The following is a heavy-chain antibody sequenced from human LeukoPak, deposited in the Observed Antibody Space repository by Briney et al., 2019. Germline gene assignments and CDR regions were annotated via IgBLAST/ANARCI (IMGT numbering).Heavy chain of an antibody. D-gene: IGHD2-15*01. V-gene: IGHV1-69*13. CDR3: ARGGSYCSGGSCYSLAFDI. J-gene: IGHJ3*02. CDR2: IIPIFGTA. Sequence: GASVKVSCKASGDTFSSYAISWVRRAPGQGLEWMGGIIPIFGTANYAQKFQGRVTITADESTSTAYMELSSLRSEDTAVYYCARGGSYCSGGSCYSLAFDIWGQGTMVTVSS. CDR1: GDTFSSYA.